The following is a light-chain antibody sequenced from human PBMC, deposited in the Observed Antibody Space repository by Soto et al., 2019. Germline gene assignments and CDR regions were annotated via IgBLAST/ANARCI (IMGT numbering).Light chain of an antibody. V-gene: IGLV1-40*01. CDR2: GNS. CDR1: SSNIGAGYD. CDR3: QSYDSSLNGWV. J-gene: IGLJ3*02. Sequence: QSVLTQPPSVSGAPGQRVTISCTGSSSNIGAGYDVHWYQQHPGTAPKLLIYGNSNRPSGVPDRFSGSKSGTSASLAITGLQAEDEADYYCQSYDSSLNGWVFGGGTKLTVL.